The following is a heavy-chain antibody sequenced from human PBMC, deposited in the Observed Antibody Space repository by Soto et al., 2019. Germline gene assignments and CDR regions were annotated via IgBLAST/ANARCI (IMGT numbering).Heavy chain of an antibody. CDR1: GYTFTGYY. J-gene: IGHJ4*02. D-gene: IGHD2-15*01. V-gene: IGHV1-2*04. CDR2: INPNSGGT. CDR3: ARALRYCSGGSCLYYFDY. Sequence: ASVKVSCKASGYTFTGYYMHWVRQAPGQGLEWMGWINPNSGGTNYAQEFQGWVTMTRDTSISTAYMELSRLRSDDTAVYYCARALRYCSGGSCLYYFDYWGQGTLVTVSS.